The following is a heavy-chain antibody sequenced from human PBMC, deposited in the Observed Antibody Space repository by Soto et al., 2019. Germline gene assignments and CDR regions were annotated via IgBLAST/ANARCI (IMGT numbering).Heavy chain of an antibody. Sequence: GESLKISCKGSGYSFTSYWIGWVRQMPGKGLEWMGIIYPGDSDTRYSPSFQGQVTISADKSISTAYLQWSSLKASDTAMYYCARYGTTNYYYYGMDVWGQGTTVTVS. CDR2: IYPGDSDT. CDR1: GYSFTSYW. V-gene: IGHV5-51*01. D-gene: IGHD1-1*01. CDR3: ARYGTTNYYYYGMDV. J-gene: IGHJ6*02.